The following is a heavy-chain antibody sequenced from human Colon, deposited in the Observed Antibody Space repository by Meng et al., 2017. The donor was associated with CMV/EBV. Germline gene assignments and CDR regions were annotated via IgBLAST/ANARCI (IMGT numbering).Heavy chain of an antibody. J-gene: IGHJ4*02. Sequence: SSKTSVHQFRCSSMHWVPQAPGQGLECMSIFAPNGDCTAYADNFVTRFTMTANMSTNPMHIELSSLKSAVTAVSYCARDIGICSSDFWGQGTLVTVSS. CDR1: VHQFRCSS. V-gene: IGHV1-46*01. D-gene: IGHD2-15*01. CDR2: FAPNGDCT. CDR3: ARDIGICSSDF.